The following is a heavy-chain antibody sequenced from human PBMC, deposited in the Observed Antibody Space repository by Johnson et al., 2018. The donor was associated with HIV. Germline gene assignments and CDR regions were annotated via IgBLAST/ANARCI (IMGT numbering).Heavy chain of an antibody. CDR2: IYSGGST. CDR1: GFIFSNY. CDR3: ARDFESAAGI. J-gene: IGHJ3*02. V-gene: IGHV3-66*01. D-gene: IGHD6-13*01. Sequence: VQLVESGGGLVQPGGSLRLSCGASGFIFSNYMSWVRQAPGKGLEWVSVIYSGGSTYYADSVKGRFTISRDNSKNTLYLQMNSLRAEDTAVYYCARDFESAAGIWGQGTMVTVSS.